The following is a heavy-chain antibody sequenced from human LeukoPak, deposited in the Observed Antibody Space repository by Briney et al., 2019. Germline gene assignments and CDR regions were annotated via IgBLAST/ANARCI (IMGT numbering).Heavy chain of an antibody. CDR3: AMEPGSYYIQTDY. D-gene: IGHD3-10*01. V-gene: IGHV3-23*01. J-gene: IGHJ4*02. CDR1: GFTFSSYG. CDR2: ISGSGGST. Sequence: HPGGSLRLSCAASGFTFSSYGMSWVRQAPGKGLEWVSAISGSGGSTYYADSVKGRFTISRDNSKNTLYLQMNSLRAEDTAVYYCAMEPGSYYIQTDYWGQGTLVTVSS.